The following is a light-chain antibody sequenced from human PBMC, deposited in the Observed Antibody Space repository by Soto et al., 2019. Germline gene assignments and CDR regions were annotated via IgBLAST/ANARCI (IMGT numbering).Light chain of an antibody. V-gene: IGKV1-12*01. Sequence: DIQMTQSPSSVSASVGERVTITCRASQGVSSWLAWYQQKPGKAPNLLIYATSNLQSGVPSRFSGSGSATDFTLTISSLQPEDFATYYCQQTHTFPLTFGPGTKVDIK. J-gene: IGKJ3*01. CDR1: QGVSSW. CDR3: QQTHTFPLT. CDR2: ATS.